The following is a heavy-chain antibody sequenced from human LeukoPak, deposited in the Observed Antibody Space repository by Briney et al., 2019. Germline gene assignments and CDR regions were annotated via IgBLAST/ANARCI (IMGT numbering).Heavy chain of an antibody. J-gene: IGHJ4*02. V-gene: IGHV4-61*02. D-gene: IGHD5-12*01. CDR1: GASISSGSYH. CDR2: IYTSGST. Sequence: SETLSLTCTVSGASISSGSYHWSWIRQPAGKGLEWIGRIYTSGSTNYHPSLKSRVTISVDTSKNQFSLKLSSVTAADTAVYYCARMVRRLERLNIGGSSDYATIYYFDYWGQGTLVAVSS. CDR3: ARMVRRLERLNIGGSSDYATIYYFDY.